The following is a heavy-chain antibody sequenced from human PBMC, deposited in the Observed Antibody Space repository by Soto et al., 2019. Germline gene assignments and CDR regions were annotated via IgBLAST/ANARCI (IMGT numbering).Heavy chain of an antibody. J-gene: IGHJ6*02. Sequence: PGGSLRLSCAASGFTFSSYWMSWVRQAPGKGLEWVANIKQDGSEKYYVDSVKGRFTISRDNAKNSLYLQMNSLRAEDTAVYYCAREDYDFWSGYYYWDGHYYSYGMDVWGQGTTVTVSS. V-gene: IGHV3-7*01. CDR3: AREDYDFWSGYYYWDGHYYSYGMDV. CDR2: IKQDGSEK. D-gene: IGHD3-3*01. CDR1: GFTFSSYW.